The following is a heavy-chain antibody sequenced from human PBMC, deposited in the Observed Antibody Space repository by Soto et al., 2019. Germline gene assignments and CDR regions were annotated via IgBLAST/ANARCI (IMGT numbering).Heavy chain of an antibody. V-gene: IGHV4-59*08. CDR2: IYYSGST. D-gene: IGHD1-7*01. Sequence: SETLSLTCTVSGGSISSYYWSWIRQPPGKGLEWIGYIYYSGSTNYNPSLKSRVTISVDTSKNQFSLKLSSVTAADTAVYYCARQVGSGNLELELGPWGQGTLVTVSS. J-gene: IGHJ5*02. CDR3: ARQVGSGNLELELGP. CDR1: GGSISSYY.